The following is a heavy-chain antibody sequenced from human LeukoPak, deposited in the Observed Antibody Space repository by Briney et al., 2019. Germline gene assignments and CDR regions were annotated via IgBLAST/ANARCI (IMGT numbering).Heavy chain of an antibody. CDR1: GGTFSSYA. CDR3: ARFGGLITGTTGEDY. D-gene: IGHD1-20*01. V-gene: IGHV1-69*13. Sequence: GASVKVSCKASGGTFSSYAISWVRQAPGQGLEWMGGIIPIFGTANYAQKFQGRVTITAVESTSTAYMELSSLRSEDTAVYYCARFGGLITGTTGEDYWGQGTLVTVSS. CDR2: IIPIFGTA. J-gene: IGHJ4*02.